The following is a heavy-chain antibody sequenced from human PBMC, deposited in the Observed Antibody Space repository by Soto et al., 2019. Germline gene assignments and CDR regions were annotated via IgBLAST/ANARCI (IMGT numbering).Heavy chain of an antibody. J-gene: IGHJ6*02. D-gene: IGHD3-16*01. Sequence: GESLKISCKASGYSFTSYRISWVRQMPVKGLEWMGRIDPSDSKTNYSPSFQGQVTISADKSIATAYLQWSSLKASDTAIYYCASLVVWGMDAWGQGTTVTVSS. CDR3: ASLVVWGMDA. CDR2: IDPSDSKT. CDR1: GYSFTSYR. V-gene: IGHV5-10-1*01.